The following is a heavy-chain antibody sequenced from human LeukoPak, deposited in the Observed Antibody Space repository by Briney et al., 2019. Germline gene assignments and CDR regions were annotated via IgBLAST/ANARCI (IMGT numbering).Heavy chain of an antibody. V-gene: IGHV3-23*01. CDR3: AKDPAYYDFWSGYNNWFDP. D-gene: IGHD3-3*01. CDR2: ISGSGGST. Sequence: GGSLRLSCAASGFTFSSYAMSWVRQAPGKGLEWVSAISGSGGSTYYADSVKGRFTISRDNSKNTLYLQMNSLRAEDTAVYYCAKDPAYYDFWSGYNNWFDPWGQGTLVSVSS. CDR1: GFTFSSYA. J-gene: IGHJ5*02.